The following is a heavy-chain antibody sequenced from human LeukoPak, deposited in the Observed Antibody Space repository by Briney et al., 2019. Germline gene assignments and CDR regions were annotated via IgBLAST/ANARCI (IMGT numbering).Heavy chain of an antibody. CDR3: AKDDRRLSTVVTLDY. J-gene: IGHJ4*02. Sequence: QAGGSLRLSCAASGFTFRYYAMSWVRQAPGKGLEWVSGISGSGDSTYYADSVKGRFTISRDNSKNTLYLQMNSLRAEDTALYYCAKDDRRLSTVVTLDYWGQGTLVTVSS. CDR2: ISGSGDST. CDR1: GFTFRYYA. V-gene: IGHV3-23*01. D-gene: IGHD4-23*01.